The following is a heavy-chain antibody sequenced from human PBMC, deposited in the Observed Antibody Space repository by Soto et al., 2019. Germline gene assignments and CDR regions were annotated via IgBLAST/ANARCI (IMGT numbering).Heavy chain of an antibody. D-gene: IGHD1-1*01. V-gene: IGHV1-18*04. J-gene: IGHJ6*02. CDR3: ARDGERDTGLNFYYYLHGMDA. Sequence: ASVKVSCKASVYTFTTYGSSWVRQAPGQGLEWMGWISPYNGTTKYAEKFQGEMTMTTDTATSTAYMDLRSLRSDDTAVYYCARDGERDTGLNFYYYLHGMDAWGQGTRVTVSS. CDR2: ISPYNGTT. CDR1: VYTFTTYG.